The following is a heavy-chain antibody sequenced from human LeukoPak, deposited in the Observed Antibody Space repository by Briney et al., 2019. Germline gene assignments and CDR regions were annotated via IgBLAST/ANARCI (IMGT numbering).Heavy chain of an antibody. CDR2: INTHNGNT. Sequence: ASVKVSCKASGYNFDKFGIAWVRQAPGQGLKWMGWINTHNGNTKYAQQYQGRVTMTTDTSTGTVYMELRSLRSDDTAVYFCARDTPQHLKRYDYWGQGTQVTVSS. V-gene: IGHV1-18*01. CDR1: GYNFDKFG. CDR3: ARDTPQHLKRYDY. D-gene: IGHD6-13*01. J-gene: IGHJ4*02.